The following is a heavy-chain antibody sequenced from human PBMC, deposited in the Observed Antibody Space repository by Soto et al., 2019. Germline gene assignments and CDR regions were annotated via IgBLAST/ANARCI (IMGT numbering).Heavy chain of an antibody. V-gene: IGHV3-23*01. CDR1: GFTFSSYA. CDR2: ISGSGGST. J-gene: IGHJ4*02. Sequence: EVQLLESGGGLVQPGGSLTLSCAASGFTFSSYAMSWVRQAPGKGLEWVSGISGSGGSTYYADSVKGRFIISRDNLKNTLYLQMSSLGAEDTAVYYCAKDRVYYYDSSGYYFDYWGQGTLVTVSS. CDR3: AKDRVYYYDSSGYYFDY. D-gene: IGHD3-22*01.